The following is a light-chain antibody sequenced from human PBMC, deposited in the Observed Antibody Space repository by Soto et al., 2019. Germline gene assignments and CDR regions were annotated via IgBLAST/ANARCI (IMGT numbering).Light chain of an antibody. Sequence: QSVLTQPPSVSGAPGQRGTISCTGSSSNIGAGYDVHWYQQLPGTAPKLLIYGNSNRPSGVPDRFSGSKSGTSASLAITGLQAEDEADYYCQSYDSSLSGSVVFGGVTKLTVL. CDR2: GNS. CDR1: SSNIGAGYD. J-gene: IGLJ2*01. CDR3: QSYDSSLSGSVV. V-gene: IGLV1-40*01.